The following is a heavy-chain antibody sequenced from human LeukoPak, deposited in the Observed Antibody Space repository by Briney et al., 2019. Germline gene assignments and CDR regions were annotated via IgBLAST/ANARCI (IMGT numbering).Heavy chain of an antibody. CDR2: ISGSGGST. Sequence: GGSLRLSCAAAGFTFSSYAMSWVRQAPGKGLEWVSAISGSGGSTYYADSVKGRFTISRDNSKNTLYLQMNSLRAEDTAVYYFPKGSGYCSGGSCYLDYWGQGTLVTVSS. CDR3: PKGSGYCSGGSCYLDY. J-gene: IGHJ4*02. CDR1: GFTFSSYA. V-gene: IGHV3-23*01. D-gene: IGHD2-15*01.